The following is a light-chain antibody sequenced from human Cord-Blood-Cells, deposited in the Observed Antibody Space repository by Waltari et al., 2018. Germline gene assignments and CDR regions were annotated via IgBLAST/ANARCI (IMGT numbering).Light chain of an antibody. CDR1: QSISSY. CDR2: AAS. V-gene: IGKV1-39*01. J-gene: IGKJ2*01. CDR3: QQSYSTPHT. Sequence: DIQMTQSPSSLSASVGDRVTITCRASQSISSYLNWYQQKPGKAPKLLIYAASSLQSGVPSRFSGSGSGTDFTLTISILQPEDFATYYWQQSYSTPHTFGQGTKLEIK.